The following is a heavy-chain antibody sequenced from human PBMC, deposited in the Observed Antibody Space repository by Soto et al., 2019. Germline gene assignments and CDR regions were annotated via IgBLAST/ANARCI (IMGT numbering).Heavy chain of an antibody. CDR1: GFTFSSYE. Sequence: PGGSLRLSCAASGFTFSSYEMNWVRQAPGKGLEWVSYISSSGSTIYYADSVKGRFTISRDNAKNSLYLQMNSLRAEDTAVYYCARDSGYYDSSGCFDYWGQGTLVTVSS. V-gene: IGHV3-48*03. J-gene: IGHJ4*02. D-gene: IGHD3-22*01. CDR2: ISSSGSTI. CDR3: ARDSGYYDSSGCFDY.